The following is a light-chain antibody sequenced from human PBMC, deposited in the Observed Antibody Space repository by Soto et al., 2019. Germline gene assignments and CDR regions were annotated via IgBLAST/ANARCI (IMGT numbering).Light chain of an antibody. CDR3: EAWDDSLYGAV. CDR1: SSNIGANP. CDR2: NND. J-gene: IGLJ2*01. V-gene: IGLV1-44*01. Sequence: QSVLTQPPSASGTPGQRVTISCSGSSSNIGANPINWYQQLPGTAPKLLIYNNDQRPSGVPDRCSASKSGTSASLAISGLQSEDEADYYCEAWDDSLYGAVLGAGTKLTVL.